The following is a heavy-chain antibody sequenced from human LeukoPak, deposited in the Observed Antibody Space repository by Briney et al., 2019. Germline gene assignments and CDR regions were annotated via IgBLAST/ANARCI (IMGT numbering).Heavy chain of an antibody. J-gene: IGHJ4*02. V-gene: IGHV3-21*01. CDR1: GFTFSSYS. CDR2: ISSSSSYI. D-gene: IGHD5-18*01. CDR3: ARDPETYNYGYFDY. Sequence: GGSLRLSCAASGFTFSSYSMIWVRQVPGKGLEWVSSISSSSSYIYYADSVKGRFTISKDNAKNSLYLQMNSLRAEDTAVYYCARDPETYNYGYFDYWGQGTLVTVSS.